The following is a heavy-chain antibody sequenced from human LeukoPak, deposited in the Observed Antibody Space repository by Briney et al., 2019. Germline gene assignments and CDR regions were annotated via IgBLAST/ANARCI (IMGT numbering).Heavy chain of an antibody. J-gene: IGHJ3*02. V-gene: IGHV4-4*09. CDR1: GGSINSDF. CDR3: ARSASVGGPDAFDI. CDR2: IFTGGST. D-gene: IGHD4-23*01. Sequence: SETLSLTCTVSGGSINSDFWSWIRQSPGKGLEWMGYIFTGGSTNYNPSLNSRVTMSLHTSQNLFSLQLSSVTAADTAVYYCARSASVGGPDAFDIWGQGTVVTVSS.